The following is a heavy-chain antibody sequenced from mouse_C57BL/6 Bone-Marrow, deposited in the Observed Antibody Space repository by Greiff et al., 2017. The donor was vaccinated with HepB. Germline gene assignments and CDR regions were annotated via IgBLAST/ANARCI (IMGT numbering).Heavy chain of an antibody. CDR1: GYTFTSYG. Sequence: VQGVESGAELARPGASVKLSCKASGYTFTSYGISWVKQRTGQGLEWIGEIYPRSGNTYYNEKFKGKATLTADKSSSTAYMELRSLTSEDSAVYFCARRGWPPYFDYWGQGTTLTVSS. CDR2: IYPRSGNT. CDR3: ARRGWPPYFDY. V-gene: IGHV1-81*01. J-gene: IGHJ2*01. D-gene: IGHD2-3*01.